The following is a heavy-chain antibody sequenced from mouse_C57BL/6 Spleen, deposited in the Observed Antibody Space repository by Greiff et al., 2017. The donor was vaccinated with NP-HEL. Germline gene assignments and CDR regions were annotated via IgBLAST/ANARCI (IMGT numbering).Heavy chain of an antibody. Sequence: QVQLKESGAELARPGASVKLSCKASGYTFTSYGISWVKQRTGQGLEWIGEIYPRSGNTYYNEKFKGKATLTADKSSRTAYMELRSLTSEDSAVYFCARYPITTVVAGDFDYWGQGTTLTVSS. D-gene: IGHD1-1*01. J-gene: IGHJ2*01. CDR1: GYTFTSYG. V-gene: IGHV1-81*01. CDR3: ARYPITTVVAGDFDY. CDR2: IYPRSGNT.